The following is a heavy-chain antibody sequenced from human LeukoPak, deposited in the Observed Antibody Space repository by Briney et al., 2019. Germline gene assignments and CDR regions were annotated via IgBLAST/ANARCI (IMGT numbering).Heavy chain of an antibody. Sequence: GGSVRLSCAASGFTFSSYAMSWVRQAPGKGLDWVSVIATSGTNTWYSDSVRGRFTISRDNAKNTLYLQMNSLRAEDTAVYYCARGGGYSYGSFDYWGQGTLVTVSS. CDR2: IATSGTNT. J-gene: IGHJ4*02. V-gene: IGHV3-23*01. D-gene: IGHD5-18*01. CDR3: ARGGGYSYGSFDY. CDR1: GFTFSSYA.